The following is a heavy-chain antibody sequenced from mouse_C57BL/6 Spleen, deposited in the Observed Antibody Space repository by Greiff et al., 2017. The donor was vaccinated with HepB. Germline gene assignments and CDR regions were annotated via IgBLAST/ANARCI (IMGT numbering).Heavy chain of an antibody. D-gene: IGHD2-5*01. Sequence: VQLQESGAELARPGASVKLSCKASGYTFTSYGISWVKQRTGQGLEWIGEIYPRSGNTYYNEKFKGKATLTADKSSSTAYMELRSLTSEDSAVYFCARNSNYSTSYYFDYWGQGTTLTVSS. J-gene: IGHJ2*01. CDR2: IYPRSGNT. CDR1: GYTFTSYG. CDR3: ARNSNYSTSYYFDY. V-gene: IGHV1-81*01.